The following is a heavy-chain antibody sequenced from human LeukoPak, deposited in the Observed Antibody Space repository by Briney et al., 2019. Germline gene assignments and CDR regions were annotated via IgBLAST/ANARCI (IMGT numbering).Heavy chain of an antibody. J-gene: IGHJ3*02. CDR1: QFTLSDYY. V-gene: IGHV3-11*04. CDR3: ATEVEYSTNGFDT. CDR2: ISSRGHTI. Sequence: GGSLRLSCAASQFTLSDYYVSWIRQAPGRGLEWVSYISSRGHTIYYAASVKGRFTISRDDAKNEVYLQMTGLRAEDTALYYCATEVEYSTNGFDTWGQGTMVTVSS. D-gene: IGHD6-13*01.